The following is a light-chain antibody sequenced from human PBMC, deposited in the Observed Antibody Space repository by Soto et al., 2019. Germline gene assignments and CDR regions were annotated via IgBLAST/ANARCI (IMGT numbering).Light chain of an antibody. CDR2: GAS. CDR3: QESYSPLWGT. Sequence: DIPMTQSPSSLSASVGDRVTITCRTSQNINNFLNWYQQKPGKAPEVLIYGASSLQTGVPLRFSGSGSGTHFTLTISGLQPEDFATYYCQESYSPLWGTCGQGTKVTIK. V-gene: IGKV1-39*01. J-gene: IGKJ1*01. CDR1: QNINNF.